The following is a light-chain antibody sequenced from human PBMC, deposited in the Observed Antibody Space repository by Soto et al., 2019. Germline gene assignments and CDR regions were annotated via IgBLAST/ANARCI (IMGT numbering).Light chain of an antibody. CDR3: QQYSTWLWT. Sequence: EIVMTQSPATLSVSPGERATLSCRASQSVDSKLAWYQQKPGQGPRLLIYGASSRATGIPARFSGSGSGTEFTLTISSLQSEDFAVYYCQQYSTWLWTFGQGTKGEIK. CDR1: QSVDSK. V-gene: IGKV3-15*01. CDR2: GAS. J-gene: IGKJ1*01.